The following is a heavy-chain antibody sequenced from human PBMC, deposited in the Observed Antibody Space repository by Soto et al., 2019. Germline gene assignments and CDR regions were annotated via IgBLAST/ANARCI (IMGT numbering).Heavy chain of an antibody. J-gene: IGHJ6*02. CDR2: IIPIFGTA. D-gene: IGHD2-2*01. Sequence: QVQLVQSGAEVKKPGSSVKVSCKASGGTFSSYAISWVRQAPGQGLEWMGGIIPIFGTANYAQKFQGRVTITADESTSTAYMELRSLRSEDTAVYYCARHVGYCISTSCYETGYYYYGMDVWGQGTTVTVSS. CDR1: GGTFSSYA. CDR3: ARHVGYCISTSCYETGYYYYGMDV. V-gene: IGHV1-69*12.